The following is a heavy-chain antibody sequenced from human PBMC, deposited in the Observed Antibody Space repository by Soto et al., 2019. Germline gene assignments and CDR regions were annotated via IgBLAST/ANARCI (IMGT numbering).Heavy chain of an antibody. J-gene: IGHJ4*02. D-gene: IGHD2-2*02. Sequence: QVQLVQSGAEVKKPGASVKVSCKASGYTFTSYAMHWVRQAPGQRLEWMGWINAGNGNTKYSQKFQGRVTLTRDTSASTAYTALSSLRSEDTAVYYCAKSATVPAAIAYWGQGTLVTVSS. CDR2: INAGNGNT. CDR3: AKSATVPAAIAY. V-gene: IGHV1-3*01. CDR1: GYTFTSYA.